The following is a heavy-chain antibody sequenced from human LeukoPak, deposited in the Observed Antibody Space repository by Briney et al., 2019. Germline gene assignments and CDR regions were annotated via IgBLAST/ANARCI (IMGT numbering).Heavy chain of an antibody. CDR1: GFTLSSYG. Sequence: GRSLRLSCAASGFTLSSYGMHWVRQAPGKGLEWVAVISYDGSNKYYADSVKGRFTISRDNSKNTLYLQMNSLRAEDTAVYYCAKGRTLGSSPAYFDYWGQGTLVTVSS. CDR3: AKGRTLGSSPAYFDY. D-gene: IGHD1-14*01. V-gene: IGHV3-30*18. J-gene: IGHJ4*02. CDR2: ISYDGSNK.